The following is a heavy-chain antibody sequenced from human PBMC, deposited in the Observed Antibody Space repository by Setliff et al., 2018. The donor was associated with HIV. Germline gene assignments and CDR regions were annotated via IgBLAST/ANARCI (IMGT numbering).Heavy chain of an antibody. CDR1: GASISSGDYY. CDR2: IYYSGST. Sequence: SETLSLTCTVSGASISSGDYYWTWIRQPPGKGLEWIGYIYYSGSTYYNPSLKSRVTISVDTSKNQFSLKLSSVTAADTAVYYCAMSGYSSGWPSEYFQHWGQGTLVTVSS. D-gene: IGHD6-19*01. V-gene: IGHV4-30-4*02. J-gene: IGHJ1*01. CDR3: AMSGYSSGWPSEYFQH.